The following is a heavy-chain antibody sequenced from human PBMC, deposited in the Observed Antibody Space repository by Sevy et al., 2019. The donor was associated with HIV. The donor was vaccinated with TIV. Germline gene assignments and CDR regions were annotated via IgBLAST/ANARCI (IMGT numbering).Heavy chain of an antibody. CDR3: ARDWSRYYYGSGSYYAPNPFDY. V-gene: IGHV1-18*01. J-gene: IGHJ4*02. Sequence: ASVKVSCKASGYTFTSYGISWVRQAPGQELEWMGWISAYNGNTNYAQKLQGRVTMTTDTSTSTAYMELRSLRSDDTAVYYCARDWSRYYYGSGSYYAPNPFDYWGQGTLVTVSS. D-gene: IGHD3-10*01. CDR1: GYTFTSYG. CDR2: ISAYNGNT.